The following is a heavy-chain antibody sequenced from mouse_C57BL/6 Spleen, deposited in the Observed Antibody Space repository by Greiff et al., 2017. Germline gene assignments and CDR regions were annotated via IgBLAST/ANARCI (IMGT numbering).Heavy chain of an antibody. CDR1: GYTFTSYW. CDR3: ERWSGYLDY. V-gene: IGHV1-52*01. CDR2: IDPSDSET. Sequence: QVQLQQPGAELVRPGSSVKLSCKASGYTFTSYWMHWVKQRPIQGLEWIGNIDPSDSETHYNQKFKDKATLTVDKSSSTAYMQLSSLTSEDSAVSYGERWSGYLDYGGQGTTLTVSA. J-gene: IGHJ2*01.